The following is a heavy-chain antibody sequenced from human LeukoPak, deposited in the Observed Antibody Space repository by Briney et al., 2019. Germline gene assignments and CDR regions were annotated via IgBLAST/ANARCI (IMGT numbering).Heavy chain of an antibody. Sequence: GGSLRLSCAASGFTFSSYWMSWVRQAPGKGLEWVANIKQDGSEKYYVDSVKGRFTISRDNAKNSLYLQMNSLKAEDTAVYYCARDLEGRWPPPYYHYYMDVWGKGTTVTVSS. CDR3: ARDLEGRWPPPYYHYYMDV. D-gene: IGHD4-23*01. CDR2: IKQDGSEK. V-gene: IGHV3-7*01. CDR1: GFTFSSYW. J-gene: IGHJ6*03.